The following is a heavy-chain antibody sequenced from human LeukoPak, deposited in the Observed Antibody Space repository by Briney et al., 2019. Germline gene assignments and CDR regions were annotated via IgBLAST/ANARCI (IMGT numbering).Heavy chain of an antibody. CDR1: GRSLSGYY. J-gene: IGHJ6*03. Sequence: SETLSLTCALDGRSLSGYYWNWIRHSPGKGLEWVGEINHSGSVNYDPSFKSRVTISVDTSKNQFSLKLTSVTAADTAVYFCARHLGATALYSYYYMDVWGKGTPVTVSS. CDR3: ARHLGATALYSYYYMDV. V-gene: IGHV4-34*01. D-gene: IGHD1-26*01. CDR2: INHSGSV.